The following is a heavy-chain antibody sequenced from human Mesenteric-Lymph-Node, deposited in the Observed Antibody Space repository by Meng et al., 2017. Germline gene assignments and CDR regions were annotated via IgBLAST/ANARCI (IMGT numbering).Heavy chain of an antibody. CDR3: ARDDSNYYDSSGYYQYFDY. Sequence: GESLKISCAASGFTFSSYWMSWVRQAPGKGLEWVANIKQDGSEKYYVDSVKGRFTISRDNAKNSLYLQMNSLRAEDTAVYYCARDDSNYYDSSGYYQYFDYWGQGTLVTVSS. D-gene: IGHD3-22*01. CDR1: GFTFSSYW. J-gene: IGHJ4*02. V-gene: IGHV3-7*01. CDR2: IKQDGSEK.